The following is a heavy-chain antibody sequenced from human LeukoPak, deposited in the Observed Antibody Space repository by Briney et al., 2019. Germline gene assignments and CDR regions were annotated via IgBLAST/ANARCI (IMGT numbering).Heavy chain of an antibody. V-gene: IGHV4-34*01. CDR2: TNHSGST. CDR3: ARARTNYYGSGSYHWVWFDP. D-gene: IGHD3-10*01. Sequence: SETLSLTCAVYGGSFSGYYWSWIRQPPGKGLEWTGETNHSGSTNYNPSLRSRVPISIVTSKVQFSLKLSSVTAADTAVCYCARARTNYYGSGSYHWVWFDPWGQGTLVTVSS. CDR1: GGSFSGYY. J-gene: IGHJ5*02.